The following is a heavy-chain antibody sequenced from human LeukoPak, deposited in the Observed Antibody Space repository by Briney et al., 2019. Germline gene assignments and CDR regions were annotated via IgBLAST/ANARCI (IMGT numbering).Heavy chain of an antibody. J-gene: IGHJ4*02. Sequence: GGSLRLSCAASGFTFSTYTMYWVRHPPGKRLEWVSIIGSSGGGIHYADSVKGRFTISRDNSKNALYLQMNSLRAEDTAAYYCAKDYDTVTTYIDYWGQGTLVTVSS. V-gene: IGHV3-23*01. CDR2: IGSSGGGI. CDR3: AKDYDTVTTYIDY. CDR1: GFTFSTYT. D-gene: IGHD4-17*01.